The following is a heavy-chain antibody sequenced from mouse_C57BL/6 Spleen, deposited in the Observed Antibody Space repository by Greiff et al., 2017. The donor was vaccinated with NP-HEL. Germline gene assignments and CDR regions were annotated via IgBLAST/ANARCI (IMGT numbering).Heavy chain of an antibody. CDR1: GYTFTSYW. CDR3: ARRDYYGSSYDWYFDV. CDR2: IDPYDSET. V-gene: IGHV1-52*01. Sequence: QVQLQQPGAELVRPGSSVKLSCKASGYTFTSYWMHWVKQRPIQGLEWIGNIDPYDSETHYNQKFKDKATLTVDKSSSTAYMQLSSLTSEDSSVYYGARRDYYGSSYDWYFDVWGTGTTVTVSS. D-gene: IGHD1-1*01. J-gene: IGHJ1*03.